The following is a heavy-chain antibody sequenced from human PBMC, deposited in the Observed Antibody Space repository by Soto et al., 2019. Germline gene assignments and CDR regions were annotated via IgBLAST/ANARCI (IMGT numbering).Heavy chain of an antibody. V-gene: IGHV1-3*05. Sequence: QVQLVQSGAEEKKPGASVKVSCKASGYTFTSYAMHWVRQAPGQRLEWMGWINAGNGNTKYSQKFQGRVTITRDTSASTAYMELSSVRSEDTAVYYCARDTGRIAAAGTYYYYGMDVWGQGTTVTVSS. J-gene: IGHJ6*02. CDR2: INAGNGNT. CDR1: GYTFTSYA. D-gene: IGHD6-13*01. CDR3: ARDTGRIAAAGTYYYYGMDV.